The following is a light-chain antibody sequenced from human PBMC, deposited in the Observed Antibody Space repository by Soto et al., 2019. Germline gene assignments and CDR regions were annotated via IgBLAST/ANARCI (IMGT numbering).Light chain of an antibody. Sequence: EIVLTQSPGTLSLSPGERATLSCRASHSVSSSYLAWYQQKPGQAPRLLIYGASIRATGIPDRFSGSGSGTDFTITISRLEPEDFAVYYCQQYGSSPPITFGQGTRLEL. CDR3: QQYGSSPPIT. J-gene: IGKJ5*01. CDR1: HSVSSSY. V-gene: IGKV3-20*01. CDR2: GAS.